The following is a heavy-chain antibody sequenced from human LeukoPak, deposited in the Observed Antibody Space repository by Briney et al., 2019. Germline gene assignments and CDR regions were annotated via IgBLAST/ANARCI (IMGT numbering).Heavy chain of an antibody. V-gene: IGHV3-21*01. CDR2: ISSTSTYL. CDR3: AREGGFIIPYDY. Sequence: PGGSLRLSCAASGFSFSGFGMHWVRQAPGKGLEWVSSISSTSTYLYYADSVKGRFTISRDNAENSLYLQMNSLRAEDTAVYYCAREGGFIIPYDYWGLGTLVTVSS. CDR1: GFSFSGFG. D-gene: IGHD3-3*01. J-gene: IGHJ4*02.